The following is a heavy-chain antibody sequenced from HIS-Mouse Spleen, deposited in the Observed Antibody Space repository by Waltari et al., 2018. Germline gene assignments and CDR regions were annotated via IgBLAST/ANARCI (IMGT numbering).Heavy chain of an antibody. V-gene: IGHV4-4*07. CDR3: ARDFHDFWSGYYGGDKKHDAFDI. J-gene: IGHJ3*02. Sequence: QVQLQESGPGLVKPSETLSLPCTVSGGSISSYYLSWIRQPAGKGLEWIGRIYTSGSTNYNPSLKSRVTMSVDTSKNQFSLKLSSVTAADTAVYYCARDFHDFWSGYYGGDKKHDAFDIWGQGTMVTVSS. CDR2: IYTSGST. D-gene: IGHD3-3*01. CDR1: GGSISSYY.